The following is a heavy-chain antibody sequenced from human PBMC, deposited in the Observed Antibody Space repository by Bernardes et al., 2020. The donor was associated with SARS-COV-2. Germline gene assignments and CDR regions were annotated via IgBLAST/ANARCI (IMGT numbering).Heavy chain of an antibody. V-gene: IGHV1-2*02. CDR1: GYTFTGYY. CDR2: INPNSGGT. Sequence: ASVKVSCKASGYTFTGYYMHWVRQAPGQGLEWMGWINPNSGGTNYAQKFQGRVTMTRDTSISTAYMELSSLRSDDTAVYYCARTRSTSAIGAFVIWGQGTMVSVSS. CDR3: ARTRSTSAIGAFVI. D-gene: IGHD2-2*01. J-gene: IGHJ3*02.